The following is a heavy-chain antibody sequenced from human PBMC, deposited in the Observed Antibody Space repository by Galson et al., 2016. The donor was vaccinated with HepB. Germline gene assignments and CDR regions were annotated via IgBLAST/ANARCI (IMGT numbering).Heavy chain of an antibody. Sequence: SLRLSCAASGFAFFSFWMHGVRQVPGKGLVRLSRTNADGSRTSYADSAKGRFTITRDNAKNTLYLQMNSLRAEDTAVYYCARSSGWYGYFQHWGQGTLVTVSS. CDR1: GFAFFSFW. J-gene: IGHJ1*01. CDR3: ARSSGWYGYFQH. CDR2: TNADGSRT. D-gene: IGHD6-19*01. V-gene: IGHV3-74*01.